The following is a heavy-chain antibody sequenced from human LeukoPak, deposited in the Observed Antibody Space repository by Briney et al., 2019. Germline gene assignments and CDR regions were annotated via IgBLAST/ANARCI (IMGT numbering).Heavy chain of an antibody. D-gene: IGHD4-11*01. CDR3: ARDLTSGTTFPPAYYFDY. CDR2: IYTSGST. V-gene: IGHV4-4*07. CDR1: GGSISSYY. Sequence: SETLSLTCTVSGGSISSYYWSWIRQPAEKGLEWIGRIYTSGSTNYNPSLKSRVTMSVDTSKNQFSLKLSSVTAADTAVYYCARDLTSGTTFPPAYYFDYWGQGTLVTVSS. J-gene: IGHJ4*02.